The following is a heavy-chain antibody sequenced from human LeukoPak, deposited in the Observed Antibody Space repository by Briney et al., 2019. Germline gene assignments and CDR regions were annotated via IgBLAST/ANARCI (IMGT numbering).Heavy chain of an antibody. J-gene: IGHJ4*02. CDR1: GGSISSYY. D-gene: IGHD1-26*01. CDR3: ARNRVVGAPNFDY. Sequence: SETLSLTCTVSGGSISSYYWTWIRQPPGKGLEWLGYIYYSGSTSYNPSLKSRVTISLDTSKNQFSLRLTSVTAADTAVYYYARNRVVGAPNFDYWGQGTLVTVSS. CDR2: IYYSGST. V-gene: IGHV4-59*01.